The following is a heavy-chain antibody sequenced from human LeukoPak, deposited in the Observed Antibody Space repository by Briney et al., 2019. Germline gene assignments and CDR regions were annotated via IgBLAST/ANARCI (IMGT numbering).Heavy chain of an antibody. D-gene: IGHD3-9*01. CDR3: ARDGARYDILTGYGFDY. J-gene: IGHJ4*02. V-gene: IGHV1-2*02. Sequence: ASVKVSCKASGYTFTGYYMQRVRQAPGEGVEWMGWINPKSGGTINAQEFQGRVTMTRDTSISTAYMKLSRLRSADTVVYYCARDGARYDILTGYGFDYWGQGTLVTVSS. CDR1: GYTFTGYY. CDR2: INPKSGGT.